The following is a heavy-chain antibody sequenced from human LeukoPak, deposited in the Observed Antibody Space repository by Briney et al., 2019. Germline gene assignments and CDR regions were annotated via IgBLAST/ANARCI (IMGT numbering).Heavy chain of an antibody. D-gene: IGHD5-12*01. CDR1: GGSISSSSYY. J-gene: IGHJ3*02. CDR3: ARHSRSGSGGYENAFDI. CDR2: IYSGGST. V-gene: IGHV4-39*01. Sequence: PSETLSLTCTVSGGSISSSSYYWDWIRQSPGKGLEWIGNIYSGGSTYYTPPLKSRVTISVDTSKNQFSLKLSSVTAADTAIYFCARHSRSGSGGYENAFDIWGQGTMVTVSS.